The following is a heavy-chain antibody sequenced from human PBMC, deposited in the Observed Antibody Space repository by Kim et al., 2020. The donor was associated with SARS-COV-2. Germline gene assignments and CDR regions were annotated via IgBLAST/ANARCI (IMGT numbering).Heavy chain of an antibody. Sequence: KSRFTISGDNSQNTLHLQMNSLRAEDTAVYYCARGFSTIVGVNPQYYFDYWGQGTLVTVSS. CDR3: ARGFSTIVGVNPQYYFDY. D-gene: IGHD3-22*01. V-gene: IGHV3-30*07. J-gene: IGHJ4*02.